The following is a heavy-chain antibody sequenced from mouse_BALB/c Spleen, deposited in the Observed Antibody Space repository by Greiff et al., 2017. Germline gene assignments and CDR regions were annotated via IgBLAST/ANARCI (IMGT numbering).Heavy chain of an antibody. J-gene: IGHJ4*01. CDR2: IDPENGDT. D-gene: IGHD2-4*01. CDR1: GFNIKDYY. V-gene: IGHV14-4*02. Sequence: EVKLMESGAELVRSGASVKLSCTASGFNIKDYYMHWVKQRPEQGLEWIGWIDPENGDTEYAPKFQGKATMTADTSSNTAYLQLSSLTSEDTAAYYCNAGGLPAYAMDYWGQGTSVTVSS. CDR3: NAGGLPAYAMDY.